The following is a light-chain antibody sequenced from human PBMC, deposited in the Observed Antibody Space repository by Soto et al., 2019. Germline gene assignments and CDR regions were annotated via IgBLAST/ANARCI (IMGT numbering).Light chain of an antibody. Sequence: EIVLTDSPATLSLSPVEIATLSCRASQSLSSYLAWYQQKPGQAPRLLIYDASNRATGIPDRFSGSGSGTDFTLTISRLEPEDFALYYCQQYGSSGTFGQGTKVDIK. CDR3: QQYGSSGT. CDR2: DAS. CDR1: QSLSSY. V-gene: IGKV3-20*01. J-gene: IGKJ1*01.